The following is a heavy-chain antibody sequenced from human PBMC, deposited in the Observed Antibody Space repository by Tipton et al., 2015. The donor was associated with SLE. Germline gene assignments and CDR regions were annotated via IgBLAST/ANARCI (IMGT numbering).Heavy chain of an antibody. V-gene: IGHV3-48*04. CDR3: ARGPSRMDV. Sequence: SLRLSCAASGFTFSSYNMNWVRQAPGKGLEWLSFISTTGAAIYYADSVKGRFTISRDNAKNSLYLQMNSLRAEDTAVYYCARGPSRMDVWGTGTTVTVSS. CDR2: ISTTGAAI. J-gene: IGHJ6*04. CDR1: GFTFSSYN.